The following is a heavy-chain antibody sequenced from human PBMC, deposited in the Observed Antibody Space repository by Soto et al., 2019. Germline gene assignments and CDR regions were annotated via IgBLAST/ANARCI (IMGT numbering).Heavy chain of an antibody. J-gene: IGHJ6*02. CDR3: ARGLTPYYYYGMDV. V-gene: IGHV4-30-2*01. CDR2: IYHSGST. CDR1: GGSISSGGYS. Sequence: TLSLTCAVSGGSISSGGYSWSWIRQPPGKGLEWIGYIYHSGSTYYNPSLKSRVTISVDRSKNQFSLKLSSVTAADTAVYYCARGLTPYYYYGMDVWGQGTTVTVSS.